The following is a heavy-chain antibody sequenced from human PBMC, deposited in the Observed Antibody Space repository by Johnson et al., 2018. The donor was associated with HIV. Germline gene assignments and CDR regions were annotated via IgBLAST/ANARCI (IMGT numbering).Heavy chain of an antibody. Sequence: VQLVESGGGLIQPGGSLRLSCAASGFTFSRYAMHWVRQAPGKGLEWVAVISYHGTNKYYADSVKGRFTISRDNSKSTLFLLMNSLRAEDTAVYYCARSLCGGDCFSDAFDIWGQGTMVTVAS. CDR2: ISYHGTNK. V-gene: IGHV3-30-3*01. CDR1: GFTFSRYA. J-gene: IGHJ3*02. CDR3: ARSLCGGDCFSDAFDI. D-gene: IGHD2-21*02.